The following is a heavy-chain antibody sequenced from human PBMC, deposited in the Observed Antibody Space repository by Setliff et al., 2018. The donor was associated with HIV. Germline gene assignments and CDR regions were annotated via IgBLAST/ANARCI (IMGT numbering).Heavy chain of an antibody. J-gene: IGHJ4*02. V-gene: IGHV1-2*06. CDR2: INPNSGGT. D-gene: IGHD6-19*01. CDR3: ARGRYSSGLTDY. CDR1: GYTFTGYY. Sequence: VASVKVSCKASGYTFTGYYMHWVRRAPGQGLEWMGRINPNSGGTNYAQKSQGRVTMTRDTSISTAYMELSRLRSDDTAVYYCARGRYSSGLTDYWGQGTLVTVSS.